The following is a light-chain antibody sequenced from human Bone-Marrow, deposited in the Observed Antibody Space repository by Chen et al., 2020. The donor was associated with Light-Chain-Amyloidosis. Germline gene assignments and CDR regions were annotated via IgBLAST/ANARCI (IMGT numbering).Light chain of an antibody. CDR2: DDS. CDR1: NIGSPS. V-gene: IGLV3-21*02. CDR3: QVWERSSDRPV. Sequence: SYVLTQPSSVSVAPGQTATIACGGNNIGSPSVHWYQQTPGQAPLLVVYDDSNRPSGIPERLSGSSSGNTATLTIRRVEAGDEADYYCQVWERSSDRPVFGGGTKLTVL. J-gene: IGLJ3*02.